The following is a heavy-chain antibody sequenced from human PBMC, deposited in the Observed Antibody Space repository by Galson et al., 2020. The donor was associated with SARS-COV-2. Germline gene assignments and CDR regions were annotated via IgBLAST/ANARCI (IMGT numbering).Heavy chain of an antibody. CDR3: ARDLPSTVVTPLDY. D-gene: IGHD4-17*01. CDR1: GFTFSSYG. J-gene: IGHJ4*02. V-gene: IGHV3-30*03. CDR2: ISHDGSNK. Sequence: GESLKISCAASGFTFSSYGMHWVRQAPGKGLEWVAVISHDGSNKYYADSVKGRFTISRDNSKNTLYLQMNSLRAEDTAVYYCARDLPSTVVTPLDYWGQGTLVTVS.